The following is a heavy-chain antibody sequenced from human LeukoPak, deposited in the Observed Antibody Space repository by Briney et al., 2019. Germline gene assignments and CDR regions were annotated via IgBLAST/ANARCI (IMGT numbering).Heavy chain of an antibody. J-gene: IGHJ4*02. CDR2: IHTNGNT. CDR1: GGSISTHY. Sequence: SETLSLTCTVSGGSISTHYWSWIRQPAGKGLEWIGRIHTNGNTNYNPSLKSRVTMSVDMSKNQFFLKLNSVTAADTAVYFCARIYDFWGNSIYYFDYWGQGALVTVSS. D-gene: IGHD3-3*01. V-gene: IGHV4-4*07. CDR3: ARIYDFWGNSIYYFDY.